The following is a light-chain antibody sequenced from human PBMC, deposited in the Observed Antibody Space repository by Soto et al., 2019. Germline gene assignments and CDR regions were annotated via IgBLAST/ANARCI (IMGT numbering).Light chain of an antibody. V-gene: IGKV3-20*01. J-gene: IGKJ1*01. CDR2: GAS. CDR1: QSVSSSY. Sequence: EIVLTQSPGTLSLSPGERATLSCRASQSVSSSYLAGYQQKPGQAPRLLIYGASSRATGIPDRFSGSGSGTDFTLTISRLEPEDFAVYYGQQYGSSPTFGQGTKVEIK. CDR3: QQYGSSPT.